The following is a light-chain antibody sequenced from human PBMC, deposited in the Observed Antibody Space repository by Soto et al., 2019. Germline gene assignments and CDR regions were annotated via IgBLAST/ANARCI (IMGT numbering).Light chain of an antibody. CDR2: EVS. J-gene: IGLJ1*01. CDR1: SSDVGGYKF. Sequence: QSALTQPASVSGSPGQSITISCTGTSSDVGGYKFVSWYQHHPGKAPKLMIYEVSNRPSGVSNRFSGSKSGNTASLTISGLQADDEADYYCSSYTTSSPYVFGTGTKVIV. CDR3: SSYTTSSPYV. V-gene: IGLV2-14*01.